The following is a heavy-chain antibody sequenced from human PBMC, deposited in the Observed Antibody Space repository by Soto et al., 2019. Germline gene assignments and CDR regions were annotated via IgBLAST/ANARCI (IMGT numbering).Heavy chain of an antibody. CDR3: ARALGPDYIWGSYLYFDL. CDR1: SGSISSSNW. Sequence: QVQLQESGPGLVKPSGTLSLTCAVSSGSISSSNWWSWVRQPPGKGLEWIGEIYHSGSTNYNPSLKSRVTISVDKSKNQCSLKLSSVTAADTAVYYCARALGPDYIWGSYLYFDLWGRGTLVTVSS. J-gene: IGHJ2*01. V-gene: IGHV4-4*02. CDR2: IYHSGST. D-gene: IGHD3-16*01.